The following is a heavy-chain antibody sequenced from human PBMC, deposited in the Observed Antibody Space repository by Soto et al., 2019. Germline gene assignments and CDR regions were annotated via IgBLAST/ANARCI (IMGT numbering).Heavy chain of an antibody. Sequence: ASVKVSCKASGGTFSSYAISWVRQAPGQGLEWMGGIIPILGIANYAQKFQGRVTITADKSTSTAYMELSSLRSEDTAVYYCARDDDSSGYRLYYFDYWGQGTLVTVSS. CDR2: IIPILGIA. CDR1: GGTFSSYA. D-gene: IGHD3-22*01. J-gene: IGHJ4*02. CDR3: ARDDDSSGYRLYYFDY. V-gene: IGHV1-69*10.